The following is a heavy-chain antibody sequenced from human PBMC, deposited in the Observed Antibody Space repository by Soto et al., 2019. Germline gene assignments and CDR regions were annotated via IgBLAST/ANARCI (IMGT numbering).Heavy chain of an antibody. CDR1: GHSISSSNYY. J-gene: IGHJ4*02. D-gene: IGHD6-25*01. CDR3: ASQQRRATNTPYYFDY. V-gene: IGHV4-39*01. Sequence: QLQLQESGPGLVKPSETLSLTCTVSGHSISSSNYYWGWIRQPPGKGLEWIGSIFYSGFTYYNPSLKSRATISVDRSKTQFSLKLSSVTAADTGVYYCASQQRRATNTPYYFDYWGQGTQVTVSS. CDR2: IFYSGFT.